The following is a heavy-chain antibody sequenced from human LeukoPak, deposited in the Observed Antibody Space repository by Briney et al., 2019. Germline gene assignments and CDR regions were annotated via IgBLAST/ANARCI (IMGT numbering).Heavy chain of an antibody. CDR1: GGSISSYY. Sequence: SETLSLTCTVSGGSISSYYWSWIRQAPGKGLEWIGYIYYSGSTNYNPSLKSRVTISADTSKNQFFLRLSSMTAADTAVYYCASLPALWGQGTLVTVSS. CDR3: ASLPAL. D-gene: IGHD2-2*01. V-gene: IGHV4-59*01. J-gene: IGHJ4*02. CDR2: IYYSGST.